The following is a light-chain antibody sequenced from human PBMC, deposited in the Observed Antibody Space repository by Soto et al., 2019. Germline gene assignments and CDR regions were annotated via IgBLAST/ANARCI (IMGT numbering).Light chain of an antibody. CDR2: GAS. Sequence: EIVLTQSPGTLSLSPGERATLSCRASQSVSNNYLAWYQQKPGQAPRLVIYGASSRATGIPDRFSASGSGTDFTLTISRLEPEDFAVYYCQQYISSPLTFGQGTKVDNK. CDR3: QQYISSPLT. CDR1: QSVSNNY. J-gene: IGKJ1*01. V-gene: IGKV3-20*01.